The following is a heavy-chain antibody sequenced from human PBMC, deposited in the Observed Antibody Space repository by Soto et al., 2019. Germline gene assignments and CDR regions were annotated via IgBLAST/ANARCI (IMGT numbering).Heavy chain of an antibody. J-gene: IGHJ4*02. V-gene: IGHV4-39*01. CDR2: IYYSGST. D-gene: IGHD7-27*01. CDR3: ARHLGPTGPNF. CDR1: GGSITSRDYH. Sequence: QLQLQESGPGLVKPSETLSLTCTVSGGSITSRDYHWGWVRQPPGKGLEWIGSIYYSGSTYYNPSLKSRVTIFDDMSKNQFSLKLTSVTASDTAVYYCARHLGPTGPNFWGQGTLVTVSS.